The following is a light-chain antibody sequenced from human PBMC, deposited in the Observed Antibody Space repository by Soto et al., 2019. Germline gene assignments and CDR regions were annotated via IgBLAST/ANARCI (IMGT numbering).Light chain of an antibody. CDR2: DAS. Sequence: EIVLTQSPATLSLSPGERVTLSCRASQSINNYLGWYQQKPGQAPSLLIYDASSRATGIPARFSGSGSGTDVTLTISSLEPEDFAVYYCQHRSNSWTFGQGTKVEIK. CDR1: QSINNY. J-gene: IGKJ1*01. V-gene: IGKV3-11*01. CDR3: QHRSNSWT.